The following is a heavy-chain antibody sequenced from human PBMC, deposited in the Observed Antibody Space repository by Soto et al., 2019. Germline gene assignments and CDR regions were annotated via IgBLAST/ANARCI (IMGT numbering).Heavy chain of an antibody. CDR1: GGSFSGYY. CDR2: INHSGST. CDR3: ARGHTMVRGVIGSFDY. V-gene: IGHV4-34*01. Sequence: SETLSLTCAVYGGSFSGYYWSWIRQPPGKGLEWIGEINHSGSTNYNPSLKSRVTISVDTSKNQFSLKLSSVTAADTAVYYCARGHTMVRGVIGSFDYWGQGTLVTVSS. D-gene: IGHD3-10*01. J-gene: IGHJ4*02.